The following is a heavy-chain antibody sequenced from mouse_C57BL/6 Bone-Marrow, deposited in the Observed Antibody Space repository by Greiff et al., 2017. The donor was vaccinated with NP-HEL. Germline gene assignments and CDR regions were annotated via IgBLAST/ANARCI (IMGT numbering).Heavy chain of an antibody. CDR1: GYTFTSYW. D-gene: IGHD2-10*01. V-gene: IGHV1-7*01. CDR3: AIPPPYYGNPFAY. J-gene: IGHJ3*01. Sequence: VQRVESGAELAKPGASVKLSCKASGYTFTSYWMHWVKQRPGQGLEWIGYINPSSGYTKYNQKFKDKATLTADKSSSTAYMQLSSLTYEDSAVYYCAIPPPYYGNPFAYWGQGTLVTVSA. CDR2: INPSSGYT.